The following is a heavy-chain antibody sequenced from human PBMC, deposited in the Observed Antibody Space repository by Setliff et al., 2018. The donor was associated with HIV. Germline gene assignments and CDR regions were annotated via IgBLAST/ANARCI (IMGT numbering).Heavy chain of an antibody. CDR1: GGTFSAYG. Sequence: SVKVSCKASGGTFSAYGITWVRQAPGQGLEWMGGIIPIFGIEKYAQKFRGRVTIAADDSTNTAYMELSSLTSEDTAVYYCARGLIVRSAYDGPGADYCFYYMDVWGKGTTVTVSS. CDR2: IIPIFGIE. CDR3: ARGLIVRSAYDGPGADYCFYYMDV. J-gene: IGHJ6*03. D-gene: IGHD5-12*01. V-gene: IGHV1-69*13.